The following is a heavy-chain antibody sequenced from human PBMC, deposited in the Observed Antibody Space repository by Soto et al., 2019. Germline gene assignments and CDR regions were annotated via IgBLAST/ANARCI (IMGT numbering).Heavy chain of an antibody. V-gene: IGHV4-30-4*01. D-gene: IGHD2-21*02. J-gene: IGHJ6*02. CDR2: IHYSGSI. Sequence: SETLSLTCTVSGGSISTDHYHWTWIRQTPGKGLEWIGYIHYSGSIHFNPSLQSRVSMSVDTSKNLFSLKLSFVTATDTAVYFCAREDDGGDRDYYGLDVWGQGTTVTVSS. CDR3: AREDDGGDRDYYGLDV. CDR1: GGSISTDHYH.